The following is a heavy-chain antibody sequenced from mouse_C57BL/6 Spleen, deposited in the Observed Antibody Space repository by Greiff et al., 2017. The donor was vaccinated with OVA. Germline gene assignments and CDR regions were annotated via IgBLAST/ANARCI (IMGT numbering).Heavy chain of an antibody. J-gene: IGHJ2*01. CDR1: GYTFTDYN. CDR3: ARGATLFDY. D-gene: IGHD3-1*01. CDR2: INPNNGGT. Sequence: VQLKESGPELVKPGASVKMSCKASGYTFTDYNMHWVKQSHGKSLEWIGYINPNNGGTSYNQKFKGKATLTVNKSSSTAYMQLSSLTSEDSAVYFCARGATLFDYWGQGTTLTVSS. V-gene: IGHV1-22*01.